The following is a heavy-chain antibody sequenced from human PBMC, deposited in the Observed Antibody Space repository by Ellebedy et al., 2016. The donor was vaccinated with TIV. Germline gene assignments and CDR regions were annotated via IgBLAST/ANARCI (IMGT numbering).Heavy chain of an antibody. CDR3: ASRNYSNFDY. Sequence: GGSLRLSCAASGFTFSEYYMNWIRQTPGKGLEWISYISGSSSDTNYADSVKGRFTISRDNAKNSLFLQMNSLRAEDTAIYYCASRNYSNFDYWGQGTLVTVSS. D-gene: IGHD6-13*01. CDR2: ISGSSSDT. CDR1: GFTFSEYY. V-gene: IGHV3-11*06. J-gene: IGHJ4*02.